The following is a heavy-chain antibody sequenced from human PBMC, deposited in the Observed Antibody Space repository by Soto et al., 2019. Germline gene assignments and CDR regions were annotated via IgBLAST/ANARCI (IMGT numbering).Heavy chain of an antibody. Sequence: ASVKVSCKASGYTFTSYGISWVRQAPGQGLEWMGWISAYNGNTNYAQKLQDRVIMTTDTPTSTAYMELRSLRSDDTAVYYCARDQYYDSSGFLAASDIWGQGTMVTVSS. J-gene: IGHJ3*02. CDR2: ISAYNGNT. CDR3: ARDQYYDSSGFLAASDI. D-gene: IGHD3-22*01. V-gene: IGHV1-18*04. CDR1: GYTFTSYG.